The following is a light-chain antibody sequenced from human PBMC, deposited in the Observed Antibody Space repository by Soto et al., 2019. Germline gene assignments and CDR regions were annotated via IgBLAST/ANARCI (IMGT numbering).Light chain of an antibody. V-gene: IGLV1-51*01. CDR1: SSNIGGNS. CDR3: GSWDSSLSAYV. Sequence: VLTXPPSVSPAPGQQVTISCSGSSSNIGGNSVSWYQQLPGTAPKLLIYDDNKRPSGIPDRFSGSKSGTSATLGITGFQTGDEADYYCGSWDSSLSAYVFGTGTKVTVL. J-gene: IGLJ1*01. CDR2: DDN.